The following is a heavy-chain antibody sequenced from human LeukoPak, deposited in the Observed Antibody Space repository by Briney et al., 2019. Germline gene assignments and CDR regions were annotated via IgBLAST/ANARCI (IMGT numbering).Heavy chain of an antibody. CDR3: ARDGTAAGLYFDL. J-gene: IGHJ4*01. V-gene: IGHV3-7*01. D-gene: IGHD6-13*01. CDR2: IKQDGGEK. CDR1: GFTFSSYW. Sequence: GGSLRLSCAVSGFTFSSYWMNWVRQAPGKGLQWVASIKQDGGEKSYVDSVRGRFTISRDNAKNSLYLQMTSLRAEDTAVYYCARDGTAAGLYFDLWGQGSLVTVSS.